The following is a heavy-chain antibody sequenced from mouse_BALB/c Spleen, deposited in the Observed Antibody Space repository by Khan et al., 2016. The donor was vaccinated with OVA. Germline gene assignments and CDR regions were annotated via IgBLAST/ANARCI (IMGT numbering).Heavy chain of an antibody. CDR1: GFTFSTYG. D-gene: IGHD1-1*01. J-gene: IGHJ3*01. CDR3: ARLAYYYDSEGFAY. CDR2: VSTGGHYT. V-gene: IGHV5-6*01. Sequence: EVELVESGGDVVKPGGSLKLSCAASGFTFSTYGMSWVRQTPDKRLEWVATVSTGGHYTYYTDTVKGRFTISRDNAKSTLYLQMKRLKSEETAMFYCARLAYYYDSEGFAYWGQGTLVTVSA.